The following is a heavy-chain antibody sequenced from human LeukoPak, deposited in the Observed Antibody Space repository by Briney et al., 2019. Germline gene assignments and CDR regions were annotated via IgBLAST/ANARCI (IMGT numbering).Heavy chain of an antibody. Sequence: GASVKVSCKASGGTFSSYAISWVRQAPGQGLEWMGRIIPILGIANYAQKFQGRVTITADKSTSTAYMELSSLRSEDTAVYYCARGPRLGELDYWSQGTLVTVSS. D-gene: IGHD3-16*01. CDR3: ARGPRLGELDY. CDR2: IIPILGIA. V-gene: IGHV1-69*04. J-gene: IGHJ4*02. CDR1: GGTFSSYA.